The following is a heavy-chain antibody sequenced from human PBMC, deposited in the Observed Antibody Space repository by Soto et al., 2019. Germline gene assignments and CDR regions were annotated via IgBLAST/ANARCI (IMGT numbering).Heavy chain of an antibody. D-gene: IGHD1-1*01. J-gene: IGHJ6*02. CDR1: GDSISSYY. V-gene: IGHV4-59*01. CDR2: IYDRGTT. CDR3: ARGGNWNSYYYRLDV. Sequence: ETLSLTCTVSGDSISSYYWTWIRQPPGKGLEWIAYIYDRGTTNYNPSLKSRVTISLDTSKNQFSLKMSSVTAADTAVYYCARGGNWNSYYYRLDVWGQGTTVTVSS.